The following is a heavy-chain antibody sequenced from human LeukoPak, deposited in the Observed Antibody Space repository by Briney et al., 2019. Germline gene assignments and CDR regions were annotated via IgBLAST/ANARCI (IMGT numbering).Heavy chain of an antibody. CDR3: ARYLDYGGNSRVFQH. D-gene: IGHD4-23*01. Sequence: GGSLRLSCAASGFTFDDYGMSWVRQAPGKGLEWVSGINWNGGSTGYADSVKGRFTISRDNAKNSLYLQMNSLRVEDTAVYYCARYLDYGGNSRVFQHWGQGTLVTVSS. J-gene: IGHJ1*01. CDR2: INWNGGST. V-gene: IGHV3-20*04. CDR1: GFTFDDYG.